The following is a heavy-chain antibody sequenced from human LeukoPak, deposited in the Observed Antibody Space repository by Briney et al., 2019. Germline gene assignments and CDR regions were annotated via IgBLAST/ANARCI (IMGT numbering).Heavy chain of an antibody. CDR3: ASLLGCSTTNCNPDRDY. V-gene: IGHV3-74*01. CDR2: TNSDGSST. Sequence: PGGSLRLSCAASGFTFSNYWMHWVRQAPGKGLVWVSRTNSDGSSTNYADSVKGRFTISRDNAKNTLYLQMNSLRAEDTAVYYCASLLGCSTTNCNPDRDYWGQGTLVTVSS. D-gene: IGHD2-2*01. J-gene: IGHJ4*02. CDR1: GFTFSNYW.